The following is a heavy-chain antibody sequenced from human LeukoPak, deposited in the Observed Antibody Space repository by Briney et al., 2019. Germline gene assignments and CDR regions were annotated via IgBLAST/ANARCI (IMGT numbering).Heavy chain of an antibody. CDR2: IKKDGTEK. CDR3: ASYLYWWSDLGY. J-gene: IGHJ4*02. Sequence: SGGSLRLSCAASGFTFRDYGMTCVRRAPGGGVEWVPNIKKDGTEKYYVDSVRRRFTISRENDKNSLYLQMNTLRVEDTAVYYCASYLYWWSDLGYWGQGTLVTVPS. V-gene: IGHV3-7*01. CDR1: GFTFRDYG. D-gene: IGHD2-8*02.